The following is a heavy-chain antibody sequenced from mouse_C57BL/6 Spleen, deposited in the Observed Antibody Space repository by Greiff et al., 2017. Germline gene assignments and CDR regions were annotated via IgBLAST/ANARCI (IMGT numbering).Heavy chain of an antibody. J-gene: IGHJ2*01. Sequence: QVQLQQSGAELVKPGASVKISCKASGYAFSSYWMNWVKQRPGKGLVWIGQIYPGDGDTNYNGKFKGKATLTADKSSSTAYMQLSSLTSEDSAVYFCARRDYYGSSPLFDYWGQGTTLTVSS. D-gene: IGHD1-1*01. CDR3: ARRDYYGSSPLFDY. CDR2: IYPGDGDT. V-gene: IGHV1-80*01. CDR1: GYAFSSYW.